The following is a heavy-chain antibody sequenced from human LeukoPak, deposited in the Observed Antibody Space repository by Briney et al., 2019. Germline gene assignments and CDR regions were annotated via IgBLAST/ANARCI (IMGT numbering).Heavy chain of an antibody. Sequence: QSGGSLRLSCAASGFTFSNYAMHWVRQAPGKGLEWVSLISSGGTYEYYADSVKGRFTISRDNSKNMLYLQLNSLRAEDTAVYYCARDSTYYYDSGSSGPHYFDNWGQGTLVTVSS. CDR3: ARDSTYYYDSGSSGPHYFDN. CDR2: ISSGGTYE. J-gene: IGHJ4*02. V-gene: IGHV3-30*01. D-gene: IGHD3-10*01. CDR1: GFTFSNYA.